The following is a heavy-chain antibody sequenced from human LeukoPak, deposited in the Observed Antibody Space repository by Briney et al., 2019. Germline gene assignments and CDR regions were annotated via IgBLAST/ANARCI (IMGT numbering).Heavy chain of an antibody. D-gene: IGHD2-15*01. CDR3: ARLLGYCSGGSCYPPDY. CDR1: GYSFTSYW. V-gene: IGHV5-51*01. J-gene: IGHJ4*02. Sequence: GESLKISCKGSGYSFTSYWIGWVRQMPGKGLGWMGIIYPGDSDTRYSPSFQGQVTVSADKSISTAYLQWSSLKASDTAMYYCARLLGYCSGGSCYPPDYWGQGTLVTVSS. CDR2: IYPGDSDT.